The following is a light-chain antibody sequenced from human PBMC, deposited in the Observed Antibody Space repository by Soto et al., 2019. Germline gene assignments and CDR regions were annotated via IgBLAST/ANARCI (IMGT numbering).Light chain of an antibody. CDR2: DVS. CDR1: SRDVGGDNY. V-gene: IGLV2-14*01. CDR3: SSYTSSSTV. Sequence: QSVLTQPASVSGSPGQSITISCTGTSRDVGGDNYVSWYQQHPGKAPKPMIYDVSNRPSGVSTRFSGSKSGNTASLTISGLQAEDEADYYCSSYTSSSTVFGTGTKVTVL. J-gene: IGLJ1*01.